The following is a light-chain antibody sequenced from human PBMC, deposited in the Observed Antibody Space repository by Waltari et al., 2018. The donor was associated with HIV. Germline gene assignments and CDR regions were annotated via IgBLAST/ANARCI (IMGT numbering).Light chain of an antibody. J-gene: IGLJ3*02. Sequence: QPPSASGTPGQRVTISCSGSSSNIGTNYVYWYHQLPGTAPKILIYRNNQRPSGVPDRFSGSKSGTSASLAISGLRSEDEADYYCAAWDDSLSGWVFGGGTKLTVL. CDR3: AAWDDSLSGWV. CDR1: SSNIGTNY. V-gene: IGLV1-47*01. CDR2: RNN.